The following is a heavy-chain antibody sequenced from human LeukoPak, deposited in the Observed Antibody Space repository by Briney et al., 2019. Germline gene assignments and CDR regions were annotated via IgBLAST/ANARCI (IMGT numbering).Heavy chain of an antibody. V-gene: IGHV3-13*01. CDR1: GFTFSSYD. CDR2: IGTAGDT. Sequence: GGYLRLSCAASGFTFSSYDMHWVRQATGKGLEWVSAIGTAGDTYYPGSVKGRFTISRENAKNSLYLQMNSLRAGDTAVYYCARGVGGWFDPWGQGTLITVSS. J-gene: IGHJ5*02. CDR3: ARGVGGWFDP.